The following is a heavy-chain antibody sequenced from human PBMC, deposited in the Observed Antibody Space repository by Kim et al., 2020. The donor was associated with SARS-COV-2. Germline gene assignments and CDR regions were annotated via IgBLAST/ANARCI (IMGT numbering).Heavy chain of an antibody. D-gene: IGHD3-22*01. J-gene: IGHJ4*02. CDR3: AKHEGSITMIVVAVDY. Sequence: GGSLRLSCAASGFTFSSYAMSWVRQAPGKGLEWVSAISGSGGSTYYADSVKGRFTISRDNSKNTLYLQMNSLRAEDTAVYYCAKHEGSITMIVVAVDYWGQGTLVTVSS. CDR1: GFTFSSYA. V-gene: IGHV3-23*01. CDR2: ISGSGGST.